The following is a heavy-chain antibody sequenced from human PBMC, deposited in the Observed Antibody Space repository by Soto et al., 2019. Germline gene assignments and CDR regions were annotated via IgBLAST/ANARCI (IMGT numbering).Heavy chain of an antibody. Sequence: EVQLLESGGGLVQPGGSLRLSCAVSGFTFSNYDMSWVRQAPGKGLQWVSSISRDADATYYLDSVKGRFTISRDNSKDTIFLQLMSLKDGDTAVYYCAYSSGWFAAFDIWGQGTMVTVSS. D-gene: IGHD6-19*01. CDR1: GFTFSNYD. V-gene: IGHV3-23*01. CDR3: AYSSGWFAAFDI. J-gene: IGHJ3*02. CDR2: ISRDADAT.